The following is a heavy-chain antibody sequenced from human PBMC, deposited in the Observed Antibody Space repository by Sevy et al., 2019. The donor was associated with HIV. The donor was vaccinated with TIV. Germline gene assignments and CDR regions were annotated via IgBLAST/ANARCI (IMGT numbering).Heavy chain of an antibody. Sequence: LRLSCAASRFTFKTYWMSWVRQAPGKGLEWVGNIKEDGSAKYYADSVRGRFTISRDNAKNSLYLQMSSLRVEDTAVYYCARDSPGYGGYSYWGQGTLVTVSS. J-gene: IGHJ4*01. CDR3: ARDSPGYGGYSY. V-gene: IGHV3-7*01. CDR1: RFTFKTYW. CDR2: IKEDGSAK. D-gene: IGHD1-26*01.